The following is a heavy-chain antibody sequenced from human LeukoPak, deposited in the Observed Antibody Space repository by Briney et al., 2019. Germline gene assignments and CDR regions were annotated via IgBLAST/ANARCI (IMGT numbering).Heavy chain of an antibody. D-gene: IGHD3-16*02. CDR1: GFTFSSYV. Sequence: GGALRLSCAASGFTFSSYVMHWVRQAPGKGLEWVAVIWYDGSNKYYADSVKGRFTISRDNSKNTLYLQMNSLRAEDTAVYYCARGSYVWGSYPLSRYWGQGTLVTVSS. CDR2: IWYDGSNK. V-gene: IGHV3-33*01. J-gene: IGHJ4*02. CDR3: ARGSYVWGSYPLSRY.